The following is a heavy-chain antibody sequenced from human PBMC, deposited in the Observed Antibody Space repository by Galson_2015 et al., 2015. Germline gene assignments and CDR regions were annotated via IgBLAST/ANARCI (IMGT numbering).Heavy chain of an antibody. D-gene: IGHD2-2*01. CDR1: GFTFSSYW. J-gene: IGHJ3*02. Sequence: SLRLSCAASGFTFSSYWMHWVRQAPGKGLVWVSRINSDGSSTSYADSVKGRFTISRDNAKNTLYLQMNSLRAEDTAVYYCARDRGYCSSTSCYVRDAFDIWGQGTMVTVSS. CDR2: INSDGSST. V-gene: IGHV3-74*01. CDR3: ARDRGYCSSTSCYVRDAFDI.